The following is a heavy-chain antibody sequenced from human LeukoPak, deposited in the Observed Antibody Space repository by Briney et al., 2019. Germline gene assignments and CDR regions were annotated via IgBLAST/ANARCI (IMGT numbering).Heavy chain of an antibody. CDR2: TYYRSTWYN. Sequence: SQTLSLTCAISGDSVTSNSVTWNWIRQSPSRGLEWLGRTYYRSTWYNDYAVSVKGRITVNPDTSKNQFSLHLNSVTPEDTAVYYCARRLTQYDCFDPWGQGILVTVSS. V-gene: IGHV6-1*01. CDR3: ARRLTQYDCFDP. CDR1: GDSVTSNSVT. D-gene: IGHD2-2*01. J-gene: IGHJ5*02.